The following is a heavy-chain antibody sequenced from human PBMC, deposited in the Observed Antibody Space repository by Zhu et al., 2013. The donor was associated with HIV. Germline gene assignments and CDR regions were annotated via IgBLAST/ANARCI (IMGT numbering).Heavy chain of an antibody. Sequence: QVQLVQSGAEVKKPGASVKVSCKASGYTFTSYGISWVRQAPGQGLEWMGWISGYNGNTNYAQKLQGRVTMTRDTSTSTAYMDLRSLRSDDTAVYYCVRPIVVVTAAKGRGAFDIWGQGTMVTVSS. J-gene: IGHJ3*02. CDR1: GYTFTSYG. V-gene: IGHV1-18*01. CDR3: VRPIVVVTAAKGRGAFDI. D-gene: IGHD2-2*01. CDR2: ISGYNGNT.